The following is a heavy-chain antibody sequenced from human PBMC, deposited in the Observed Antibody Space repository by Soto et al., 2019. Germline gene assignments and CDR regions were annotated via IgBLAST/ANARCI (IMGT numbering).Heavy chain of an antibody. CDR2: NIPIFGTA. J-gene: IGHJ6*02. CDR1: GGTFSSYA. Sequence: QVQLVQSGAEVKKPGSSVKVSCKASGGTFSSYAISWVRQAPGQGLEWMGGNIPIFGTANYAQKFKGRVTITADESTSTVYTELSSLRSEATDVYYCARVRYFDSSGLMDVWGQGSTVTVTS. V-gene: IGHV1-69*12. D-gene: IGHD3-22*01. CDR3: ARVRYFDSSGLMDV.